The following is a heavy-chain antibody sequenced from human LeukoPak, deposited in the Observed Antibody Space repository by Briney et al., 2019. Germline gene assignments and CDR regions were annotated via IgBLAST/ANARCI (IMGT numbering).Heavy chain of an antibody. D-gene: IGHD2-21*02. V-gene: IGHV1-3*04. Sequence: ASVKVSCTASGYTFTSYAMHWVRQAPGQRLECVGWINTGNGNTKYSQKFQGRVTITRDTSASIAYMDLSSLRSEDTAVYYCARNTETAIPLPYYFDYWGQGTLVTVSS. CDR3: ARNTETAIPLPYYFDY. CDR1: GYTFTSYA. CDR2: INTGNGNT. J-gene: IGHJ4*02.